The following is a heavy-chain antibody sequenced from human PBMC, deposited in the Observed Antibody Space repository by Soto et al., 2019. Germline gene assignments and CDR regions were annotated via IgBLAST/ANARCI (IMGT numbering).Heavy chain of an antibody. Sequence: GWSLRLSCASSVFTFISYALIWVRQAPKKGLEWVSSISDSGDMTYYADSVKGRFTISRDNSKNTLYLQMNSLRAEDTAVYYCAKPMVTDFDYWGQGTLVTVSS. V-gene: IGHV3-23*01. D-gene: IGHD4-17*01. CDR3: AKPMVTDFDY. J-gene: IGHJ4*02. CDR1: VFTFISYA. CDR2: ISDSGDMT.